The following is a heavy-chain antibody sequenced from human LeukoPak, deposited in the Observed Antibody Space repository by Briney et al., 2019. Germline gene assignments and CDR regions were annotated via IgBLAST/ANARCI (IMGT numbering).Heavy chain of an antibody. Sequence: KPSETLSLTCTVSGDSISSYYWSWIRQPAGKGLEWIGRIYTSGSTNYNPSLKSRVTMSVDTSKNQFSLKLSSVTAADTAVYYCATSSWDYYYYYMDVWGKGTTVTISS. V-gene: IGHV4-4*07. CDR1: GDSISSYY. CDR2: IYTSGST. CDR3: ATSSWDYYYYYMDV. J-gene: IGHJ6*03. D-gene: IGHD6-13*01.